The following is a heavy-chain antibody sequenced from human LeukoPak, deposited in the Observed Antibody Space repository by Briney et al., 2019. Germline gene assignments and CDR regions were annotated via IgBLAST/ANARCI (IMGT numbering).Heavy chain of an antibody. CDR2: INQSGST. Sequence: PSETLSLTXAVYGGSFSGYYWSWIRQPPGKGLEWIGEINQSGSTNYDPSLKSRVTIPVDTSKNQFSLRLSSVTAADTAVYYCAYFGSGSYYLLFDYWGQGTLVTVSS. CDR3: AYFGSGSYYLLFDY. J-gene: IGHJ4*02. CDR1: GGSFSGYY. V-gene: IGHV4-34*01. D-gene: IGHD3-10*01.